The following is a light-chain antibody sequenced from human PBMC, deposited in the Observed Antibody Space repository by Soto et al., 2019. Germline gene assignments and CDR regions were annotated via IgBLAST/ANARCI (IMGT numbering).Light chain of an antibody. Sequence: EIVMTQSPATLSVSPGERVTLSCRASQSVRGNLAWYQQKPGQAPRLLIYGASTRATGLPARFSGSGSGTDFTLTISSLQSEDFAVYYCQQYNTWPPITFGQGTRLEI. J-gene: IGKJ5*01. CDR2: GAS. CDR3: QQYNTWPPIT. CDR1: QSVRGN. V-gene: IGKV3-15*01.